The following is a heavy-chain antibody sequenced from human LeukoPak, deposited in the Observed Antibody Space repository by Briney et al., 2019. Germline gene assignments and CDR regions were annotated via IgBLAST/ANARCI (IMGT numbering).Heavy chain of an antibody. J-gene: IGHJ4*02. V-gene: IGHV3-23*01. CDR3: AKVGEWAYYFDY. CDR1: GFTFSSYA. D-gene: IGHD1-26*01. CDR2: ISGSGGST. Sequence: PGGSLRLSCAASGFTFSSYAMSWVRQAPGKGLEWVSAISGSGGSTYYPHSVKGRFTISRDNSNNTLYLQMNSLRAEDTAVYYCAKVGEWAYYFDYGGQGTLVTVSS.